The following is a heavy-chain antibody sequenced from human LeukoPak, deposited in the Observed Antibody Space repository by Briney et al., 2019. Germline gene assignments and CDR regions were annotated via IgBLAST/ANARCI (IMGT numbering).Heavy chain of an antibody. D-gene: IGHD2-15*01. CDR2: IYHSGST. V-gene: IGHV4-4*02. Sequence: PSETLSLTCAVSGGSISSSNWWSWVRQPPGKGLEWIGEIYHSGSTNYNPSLKSRVTISVDTSKNQFSLKLSSVTAADTAVYYCARQVVLSRWFDPWGQGTLVTVSS. J-gene: IGHJ5*02. CDR3: ARQVVLSRWFDP. CDR1: GGSISSSNW.